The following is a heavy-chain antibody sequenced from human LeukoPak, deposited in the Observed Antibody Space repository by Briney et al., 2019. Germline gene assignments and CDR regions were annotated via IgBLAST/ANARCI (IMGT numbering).Heavy chain of an antibody. CDR1: GYTFTSYG. Sequence: ASVKVSCKASGYTFTSYGISWVRQAPGQGLEWMGWISAYNGNTNYAQKPQGRVTMTTDTSTSTAYMELRSLRSDDTAVYYCARVYNWNDAGSFDYWGQGILVTVSS. D-gene: IGHD1-1*01. CDR3: ARVYNWNDAGSFDY. CDR2: ISAYNGNT. J-gene: IGHJ4*02. V-gene: IGHV1-18*01.